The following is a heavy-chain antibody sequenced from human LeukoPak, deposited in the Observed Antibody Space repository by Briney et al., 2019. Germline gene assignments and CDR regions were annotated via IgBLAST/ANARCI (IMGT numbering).Heavy chain of an antibody. D-gene: IGHD2-15*01. CDR2: ISSSSSYI. V-gene: IGHV3-21*01. CDR1: GFTFSSYS. J-gene: IGHJ4*02. CDR3: ARDAAPVAAIRGHFDY. Sequence: PGGSLRLSCAASGFTFSSYSMNWVRQAPGKGLEWVSSISSSSSYIYYADSVKGRFTISRDNAKNSLYLQMNSLRAEDTAVYYCARDAAPVAAIRGHFDYWGQGTLVTVSS.